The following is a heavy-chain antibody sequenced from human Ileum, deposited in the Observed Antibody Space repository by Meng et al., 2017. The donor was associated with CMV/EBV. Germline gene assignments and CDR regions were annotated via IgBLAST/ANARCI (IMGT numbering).Heavy chain of an antibody. CDR3: ARGDYGYFDY. CDR2: IYYSGST. CDR1: GGSVSSGSYY. J-gene: IGHJ4*02. Sequence: SETLSLTCTVSGGSVSSGSYYWSWIRQPPGKGLEWIGYIYYSGSTNYTPSLKSRVTISVDTSKIQFSLKLSSVTAADSAVYYCARGDYGYFDYWGQGTLVTVSS. V-gene: IGHV4-61*01. D-gene: IGHD4-17*01.